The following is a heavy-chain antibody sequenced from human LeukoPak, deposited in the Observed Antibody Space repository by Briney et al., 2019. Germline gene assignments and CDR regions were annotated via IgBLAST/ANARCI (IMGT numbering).Heavy chain of an antibody. Sequence: GGSLRLSCAASEFTFSSYSMNWVRQAPGKGLEWVSSIGSSSSYIYYADSVKDRFTISRDNAKNSLYLQMNSLRAEDTAVYYCASFSSSRVGYWGQGTLVTVSS. D-gene: IGHD6-6*01. CDR1: EFTFSSYS. CDR2: IGSSSSYI. V-gene: IGHV3-21*01. CDR3: ASFSSSRVGY. J-gene: IGHJ4*02.